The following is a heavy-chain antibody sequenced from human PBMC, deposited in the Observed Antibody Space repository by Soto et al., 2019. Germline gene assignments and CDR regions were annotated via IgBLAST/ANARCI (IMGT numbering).Heavy chain of an antibody. D-gene: IGHD1-26*01. V-gene: IGHV4-59*01. CDR3: ARGGWAPYYFDS. CDR2: IYYSGTT. CDR1: GGSISPYY. Sequence: QVQLQESGPGLVRPSETLPLTCAVSGGSISPYYWTWIRQPPGKGLEWIGSIYYSGTTNYNPSLKSLVDISVDTSTNQFSLKLSSVTAADTAVYYCARGGWAPYYFDSWGQGTLVTVSS. J-gene: IGHJ4*02.